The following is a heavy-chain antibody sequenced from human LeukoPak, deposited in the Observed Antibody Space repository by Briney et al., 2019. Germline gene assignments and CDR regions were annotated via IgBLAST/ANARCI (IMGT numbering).Heavy chain of an antibody. Sequence: GASVKVSCKASGYSFSSYAVHWVRQAPGQRLEWMGWINAGNGDTKYSQKFQGRVTITRDTSASTAYMKLSSLRSEDTAVYYCARVDYFDTSVNWFDPWGQGTLVTVSS. J-gene: IGHJ5*02. V-gene: IGHV1-3*01. CDR3: ARVDYFDTSVNWFDP. CDR2: INAGNGDT. D-gene: IGHD3-22*01. CDR1: GYSFSSYA.